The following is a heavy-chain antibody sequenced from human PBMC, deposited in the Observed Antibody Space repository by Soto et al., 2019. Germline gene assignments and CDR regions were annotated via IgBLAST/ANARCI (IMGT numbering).Heavy chain of an antibody. V-gene: IGHV7-4-1*01. CDR1: GYTFTGFT. CDR3: ARDHHSSGGNCYLSFDP. J-gene: IGHJ5*02. D-gene: IGHD2-15*01. CDR2: INTNTGNP. Sequence: QVQLVQSASELKTPGASVKVSCKASGYTFTGFTINWVRQAPGQGLEWMGWINTNTGNPTYAQDFTGRFVFSLDTSVSTAYLQIYSLKAEDTALYYCARDHHSSGGNCYLSFDPWGQGTLVTVSS.